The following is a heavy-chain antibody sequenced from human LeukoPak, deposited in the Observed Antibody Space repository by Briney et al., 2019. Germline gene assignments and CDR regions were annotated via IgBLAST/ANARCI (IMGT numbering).Heavy chain of an antibody. CDR3: ARDPRNLFYYYGMDV. D-gene: IGHD1-14*01. CDR1: GFTFSSYW. CDR2: IKQDGSEK. Sequence: GGSLRLSCAASGFTFSSYWMSWVRQAPGKGLEWVANIKQDGSEKYYVDSVKGRFTISRDNAKNSLYLQMNSLRAEDTAVYYCARDPRNLFYYYGMDVWGQGTTVTVSS. J-gene: IGHJ6*02. V-gene: IGHV3-7*01.